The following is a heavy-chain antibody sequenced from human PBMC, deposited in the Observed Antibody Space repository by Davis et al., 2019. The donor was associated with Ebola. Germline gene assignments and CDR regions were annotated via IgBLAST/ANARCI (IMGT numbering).Heavy chain of an antibody. CDR3: ARITSDSSAWYFYGMDV. Sequence: SETLSLTCTVSGGSISSYYWSWIRQPPGKGLEWIGYVYYGGNTNYNASLKSRVTISLDTSKNQFSLNLRSVTAADTAMYYCARITSDSSAWYFYGMDVWGKGTTVTVSS. J-gene: IGHJ6*04. CDR2: VYYGGNT. D-gene: IGHD6-19*01. V-gene: IGHV4-59*01. CDR1: GGSISSYY.